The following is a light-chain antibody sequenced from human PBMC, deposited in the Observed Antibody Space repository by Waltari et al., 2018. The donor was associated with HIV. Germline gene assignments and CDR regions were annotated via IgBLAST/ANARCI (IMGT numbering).Light chain of an antibody. Sequence: QSALTQPPSASGSPGQSVTISCTGTSSDVGGYKYVSWYHQHPGKAPKLMIYEVSKRPSGVPDRFSGSKSGNTASLTVSGLQAEDEADYYCSSYAGRNNYVFGTGTKVTVL. J-gene: IGLJ1*01. CDR1: SSDVGGYKY. V-gene: IGLV2-8*01. CDR3: SSYAGRNNYV. CDR2: EVS.